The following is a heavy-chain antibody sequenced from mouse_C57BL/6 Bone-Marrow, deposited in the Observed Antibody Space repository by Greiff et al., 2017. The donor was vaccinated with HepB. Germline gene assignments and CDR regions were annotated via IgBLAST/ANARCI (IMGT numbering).Heavy chain of an antibody. V-gene: IGHV2-5*01. Sequence: VKLMESGPGLVQPSQSLSITCTVSGFSLTSYGVHWVRQSPGKGLEWLGVIWRGGSTDYNAAFMSRLSITKDNSKSQVFFKMNSLQADDTAIYYCAKNSLTVYAMDYWGQGTSVTVSS. CDR3: AKNSLTVYAMDY. D-gene: IGHD2-13*01. J-gene: IGHJ4*01. CDR2: IWRGGST. CDR1: GFSLTSYG.